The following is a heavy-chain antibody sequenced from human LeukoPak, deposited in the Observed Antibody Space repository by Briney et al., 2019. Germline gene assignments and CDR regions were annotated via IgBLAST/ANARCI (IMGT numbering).Heavy chain of an antibody. CDR2: INLDSGAT. J-gene: IGHJ4*02. D-gene: IGHD5-18*01. V-gene: IGHV1-2*02. CDR1: GYTFTAYY. Sequence: ASVKVSCKAFGYTFTAYYMHWVRQAPGQGFEWMGWINLDSGATDYAQKFQGRVTMARDTSSGTAYMELSSLRSEDTAVYYCARGGYSYGYCDYWGQGTLVTVSS. CDR3: ARGGYSYGYCDY.